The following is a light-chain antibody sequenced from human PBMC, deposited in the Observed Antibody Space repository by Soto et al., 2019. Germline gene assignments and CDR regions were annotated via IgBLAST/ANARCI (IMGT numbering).Light chain of an antibody. V-gene: IGKV3-20*01. CDR1: QSVSSSH. CDR2: GAS. J-gene: IGKJ5*01. Sequence: EIVLTQSPGTLSLSPGERVILSCRASQSVSSSHLAWYQQKPGQAPRLLIYGASVRATGVPDRFSGSGSGTDFTLTISRLEPEDFAVYYCQQYTSSLNTFGQGTRLEI. CDR3: QQYTSSLNT.